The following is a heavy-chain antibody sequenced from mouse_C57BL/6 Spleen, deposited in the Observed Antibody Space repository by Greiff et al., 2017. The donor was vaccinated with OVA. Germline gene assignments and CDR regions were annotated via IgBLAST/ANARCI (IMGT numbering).Heavy chain of an antibody. CDR3: ARWGDEGFDY. Sequence: EVMLVESGGDLVKPGGSLKLSCAASGFTFSSYGMSWVRQTPDKRLEWVATISSGGSYTYYPDSVKGRFTISRDNAKNTLYLQISRLKSEDTAMYYCARWGDEGFDYWGQGTTLTVSS. CDR1: GFTFSSYG. CDR2: ISSGGSYT. V-gene: IGHV5-6*01. J-gene: IGHJ2*01.